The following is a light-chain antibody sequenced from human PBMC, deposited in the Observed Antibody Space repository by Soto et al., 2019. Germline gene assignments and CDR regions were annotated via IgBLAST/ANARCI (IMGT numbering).Light chain of an antibody. CDR1: QDISNY. V-gene: IGKV1-33*01. CDR2: DAS. CDR3: QQYDDVPPT. J-gene: IGKJ3*01. Sequence: DIQMTQSPSSLSASVGYRVTITCQASQDISNYLNWYQQKPGKAPELLIYDASNLETGVPSRFSGSGSGTDFTFTISSLQPEDFASYYCQQYDDVPPTFGPGTKVDF.